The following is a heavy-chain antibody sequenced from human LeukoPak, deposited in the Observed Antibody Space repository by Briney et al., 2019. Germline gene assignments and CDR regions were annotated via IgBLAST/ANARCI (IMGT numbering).Heavy chain of an antibody. J-gene: IGHJ4*02. Sequence: GGSLRLSCAASGITFSSYSMNWVRQAPGKGLEWVSFISSSSSYIYYADSVKGRFTISRDNAKNSLYLQMNSLRAEDTAVYYCARTKIAAAGLFDYWGQGTLVTVSS. CDR3: ARTKIAAAGLFDY. D-gene: IGHD6-13*01. CDR1: GITFSSYS. V-gene: IGHV3-21*05. CDR2: ISSSSSYI.